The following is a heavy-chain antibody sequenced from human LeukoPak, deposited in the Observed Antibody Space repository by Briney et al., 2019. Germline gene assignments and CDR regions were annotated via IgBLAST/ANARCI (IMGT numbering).Heavy chain of an antibody. D-gene: IGHD2-2*01. V-gene: IGHV4-39*01. CDR3: ARQGAGEVVVVPAAMLNFDY. J-gene: IGHJ4*02. CDR2: NYYSGST. CDR1: GGSISSSSYY. Sequence: SETLSLTCTVSGGSISSSSYYWGWIRQPPGKGLEWIGSNYYSGSTYYNPSLKSRVTISVDTSKNQFSLKLSSVTAADTAVYYCARQGAGEVVVVPAAMLNFDYWGQGTLVTVSS.